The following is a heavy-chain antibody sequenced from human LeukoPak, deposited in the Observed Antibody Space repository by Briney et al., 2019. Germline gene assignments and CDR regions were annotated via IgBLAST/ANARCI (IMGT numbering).Heavy chain of an antibody. CDR3: AREVGAAAGESIDY. V-gene: IGHV3-30-3*01. J-gene: IGHJ4*02. CDR2: ISYDGSNK. CDR1: GFTFSSYA. Sequence: GGSLRLSCAAYGFTFSSYAMHWVRQAPGKGLEWVAVISYDGSNKYYADSVKGRFTISRDNSKNTLYLQMNSLRAEDTAVYYCAREVGAAAGESIDYWGQGTLVTVSS. D-gene: IGHD6-13*01.